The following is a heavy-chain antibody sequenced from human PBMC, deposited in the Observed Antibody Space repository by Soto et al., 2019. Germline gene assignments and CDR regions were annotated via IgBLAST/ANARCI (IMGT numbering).Heavy chain of an antibody. Sequence: QVQLVQSGAEVKKPGSSVKVSCKASGDTFSNYPISWVRQAPGQGLEWMGGIIPIFATANYAQKFQGRVTITADEAASTAYMELSSLRSDDTAVYYCARPQGRDGYKYTFDYWGQGTLVTVSS. CDR1: GDTFSNYP. CDR2: IIPIFATA. CDR3: ARPQGRDGYKYTFDY. J-gene: IGHJ4*02. V-gene: IGHV1-69*01. D-gene: IGHD5-12*01.